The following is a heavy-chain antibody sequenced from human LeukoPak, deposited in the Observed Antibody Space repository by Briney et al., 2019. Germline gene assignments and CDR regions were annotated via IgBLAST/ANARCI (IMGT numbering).Heavy chain of an antibody. D-gene: IGHD1-26*01. CDR1: GFTFTNHA. Sequence: GGSLRLSCAASGFTFTNHAMNWVRQAPGKGLEWVSIISGGVFSGSATVTYYADSVKGRFTISRDNSKNTLYLQMNSLRAEDTAVYYCATTSGRKWNYLEYWGQGTLVTVSS. J-gene: IGHJ4*02. CDR3: ATTSGRKWNYLEY. CDR2: ISGGVFSGSATVT. V-gene: IGHV3-23*01.